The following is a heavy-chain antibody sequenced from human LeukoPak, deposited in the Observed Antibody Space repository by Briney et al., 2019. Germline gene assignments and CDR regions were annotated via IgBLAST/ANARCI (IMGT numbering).Heavy chain of an antibody. Sequence: SETLSLTCTVSGGSISSYYWSWIRQPPGKGLEWIGYIYYSGSTNYNPSLKSRVTISVDTSKNQFSLKLSSVTAADTAVYYCARDNGDYVVDYWGQGTLVTVSS. CDR2: IYYSGST. J-gene: IGHJ4*02. CDR1: GGSISSYY. D-gene: IGHD4-17*01. CDR3: ARDNGDYVVDY. V-gene: IGHV4-59*12.